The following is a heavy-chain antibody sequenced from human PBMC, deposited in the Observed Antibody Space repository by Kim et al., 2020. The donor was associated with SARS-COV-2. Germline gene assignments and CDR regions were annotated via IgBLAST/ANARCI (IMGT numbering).Heavy chain of an antibody. CDR3: ASGYSSGWFDY. D-gene: IGHD6-19*01. CDR2: IYYSGST. J-gene: IGHJ4*02. V-gene: IGHV4-61*01. Sequence: SETLSLTCTVSGCSVSSGSYYWSWIRQPPGKGLEWIGYIYYSGSTNYNPSLKSRVTISVDTSKNQFSLKLSSVTAADTAVYYCASGYSSGWFDYWGQGTLVTVSS. CDR1: GCSVSSGSYY.